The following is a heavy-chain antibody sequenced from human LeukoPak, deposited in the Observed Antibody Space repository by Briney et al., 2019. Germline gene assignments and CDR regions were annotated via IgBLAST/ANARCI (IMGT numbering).Heavy chain of an antibody. V-gene: IGHV4-34*01. Sequence: SETLSLTCAVYGGSFSGYYWSWIRQPPGKGLEWIWEINHSGSTNYNPSLKSRVTISVDTSKNQFSLKLSSVTAADTAVYYCARGRYYDFWSGPYYYGMDVWGQGTTVTVSS. CDR2: INHSGST. CDR1: GGSFSGYY. CDR3: ARGRYYDFWSGPYYYGMDV. D-gene: IGHD3-3*01. J-gene: IGHJ6*02.